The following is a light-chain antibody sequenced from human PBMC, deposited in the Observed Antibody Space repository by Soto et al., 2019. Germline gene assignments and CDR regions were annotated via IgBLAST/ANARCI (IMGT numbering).Light chain of an antibody. J-gene: IGLJ1*01. CDR2: EVS. V-gene: IGLV2-8*01. Sequence: QSALTQPPSASGSPGQSVTISCTGTSSDVGGYNYVSWYQQHPGKAPKLMIYEVSNRPSGVPDRFSGSKSGNTASLTVSGGQAEDEDYYYCSSYAGSSNTVVFGAGTKLTVL. CDR1: SSDVGGYNY. CDR3: SSYAGSSNTVV.